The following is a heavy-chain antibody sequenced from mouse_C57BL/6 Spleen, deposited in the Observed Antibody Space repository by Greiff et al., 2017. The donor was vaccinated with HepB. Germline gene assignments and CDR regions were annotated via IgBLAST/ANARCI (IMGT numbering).Heavy chain of an antibody. CDR1: GYTFTSYW. V-gene: IGHV1-74*01. Sequence: VQLQQPGAELVKPGASVKVSCKASGYTFTSYWMHWVKQRPGQGLEWIGRIHPSDSDTNYNQKFKGKATLTVDKSSSTAYMQLSSLTSEDSAVYDCAAHGSSYPYWYFDVWGTGTTVTVSS. D-gene: IGHD1-1*01. J-gene: IGHJ1*03. CDR3: AAHGSSYPYWYFDV. CDR2: IHPSDSDT.